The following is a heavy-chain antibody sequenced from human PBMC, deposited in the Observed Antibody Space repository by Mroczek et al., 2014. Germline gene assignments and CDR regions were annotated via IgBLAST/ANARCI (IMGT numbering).Heavy chain of an antibody. CDR2: ISSSSSYI. V-gene: IGHV3-21*01. J-gene: IGHJ4*02. Sequence: VQLVQSGGGLVKPRGSLRLSCAASGFTFSSYSMNWVRQAPGKGLEWVSSISSSSSYIYYADSVKGRFTISRDNAKNSLYLQMNSLRAEDTAVYYCARTGDTYYFDYWGQGTLVTVSS. CDR1: GFTFSSYS. CDR3: ARTGDTYYFDY. D-gene: IGHD7-27*01.